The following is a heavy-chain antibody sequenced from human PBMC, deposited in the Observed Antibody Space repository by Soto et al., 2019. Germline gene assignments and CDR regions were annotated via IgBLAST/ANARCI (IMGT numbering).Heavy chain of an antibody. CDR2: ISSSGSTI. Sequence: GGSLRLSCAASGFTFSDYYMSWIRQAPGKGLEWVSYISSSGSTIYYADSVKGRFTISRDNAKNSLYLQMNSLRAEDTAVYYCARDRSPYYDYIWGSYRYDAFDIWGQGTMVTVSS. D-gene: IGHD3-16*02. CDR1: GFTFSDYY. J-gene: IGHJ3*02. CDR3: ARDRSPYYDYIWGSYRYDAFDI. V-gene: IGHV3-11*01.